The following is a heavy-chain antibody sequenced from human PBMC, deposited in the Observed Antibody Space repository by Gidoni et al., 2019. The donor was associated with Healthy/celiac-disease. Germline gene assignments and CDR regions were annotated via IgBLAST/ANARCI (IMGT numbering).Heavy chain of an antibody. CDR3: ARDPGRGAIDY. D-gene: IGHD3-10*01. V-gene: IGHV3-48*01. Sequence: EVQLVESGGGLVQPGGSLRLSCAASGFTFSSYSMNWFRQDPGKGLEWVSYISSSSSTIDDADSGKGRLTISRDNAKNAMYLQMNSLRAEDTAVYYCARDPGRGAIDYWGQGTLVTVSS. J-gene: IGHJ4*02. CDR2: ISSSSSTI. CDR1: GFTFSSYS.